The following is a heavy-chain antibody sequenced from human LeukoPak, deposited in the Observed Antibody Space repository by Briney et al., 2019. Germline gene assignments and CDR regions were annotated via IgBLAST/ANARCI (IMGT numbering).Heavy chain of an antibody. CDR1: GGSISSYY. Sequence: SETLSLTCTVSGGSISSYYWSWIRQPPGKGLEWIGYIYYSGSTNYNPSLKSRVTISVDTSKNQFSLKLSSVTAADTAVYYCARHDSSGYYSYYFDYWGQGTLVTVSS. J-gene: IGHJ4*02. CDR2: IYYSGST. CDR3: ARHDSSGYYSYYFDY. D-gene: IGHD3-22*01. V-gene: IGHV4-59*08.